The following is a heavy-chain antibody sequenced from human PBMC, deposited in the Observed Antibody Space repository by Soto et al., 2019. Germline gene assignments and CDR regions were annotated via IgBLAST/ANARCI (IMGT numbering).Heavy chain of an antibody. Sequence: LKISCKGSGYKFTSHFIGWVRQMPGKGLEWMGMIYPGDSDTRYSPSFQGQVAISADKSSSTAYLEWRSLRASDTAMYYCARLLYGDYVPKWFDPWGQGTLVTVSS. CDR2: IYPGDSDT. V-gene: IGHV5-51*01. D-gene: IGHD4-17*01. CDR3: ARLLYGDYVPKWFDP. J-gene: IGHJ5*02. CDR1: GYKFTSHF.